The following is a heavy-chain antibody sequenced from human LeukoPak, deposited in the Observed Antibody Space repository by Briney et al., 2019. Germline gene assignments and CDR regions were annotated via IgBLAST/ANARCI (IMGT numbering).Heavy chain of an antibody. CDR2: INPNSGGT. D-gene: IGHD3-22*01. J-gene: IGHJ4*02. V-gene: IGHV1-2*02. CDR1: GYTFTGYY. Sequence: ASVKVSCKASGYTFTGYYMHWVRQAPGQGLEWMGWINPNSGGTNYAQKFQGRVTMTRDTSISTAYMELSRLRSEDTAVYFCARESSRTSGYNYYFDYWGQGTLVTVSS. CDR3: ARESSRTSGYNYYFDY.